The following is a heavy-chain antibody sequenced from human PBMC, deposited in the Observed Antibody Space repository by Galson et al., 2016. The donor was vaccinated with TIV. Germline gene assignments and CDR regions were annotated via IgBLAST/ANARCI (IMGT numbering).Heavy chain of an antibody. D-gene: IGHD5-12*01. CDR1: GFTSSRFW. J-gene: IGHJ4*02. Sequence: SLRLSCAASGFTSSRFWMTWVRQTSLRGLEWVANINQDGSEKHYVDSVKGRFTISRDNAKNSLYLRMNSLRVEDTAVYFCARALGYAEDIWGQGTLVTVSS. CDR3: ARALGYAEDI. CDR2: INQDGSEK. V-gene: IGHV3-7*01.